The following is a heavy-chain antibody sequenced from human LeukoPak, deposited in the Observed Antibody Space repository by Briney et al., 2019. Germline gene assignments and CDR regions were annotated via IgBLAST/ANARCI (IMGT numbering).Heavy chain of an antibody. CDR3: ARDTVRYYYYMDV. J-gene: IGHJ6*03. V-gene: IGHV3-21*01. Sequence: TGRSLSLSCAVSGFTFSSYSMNWVRQAPGKEREWVSSTSSSSYIYYADSLKGRFTISGDNAKNSLYLQMNSLRAEDTAVYYCARDTVRYYYYMDVWGKGTTVTVSS. CDR1: GFTFSSYS. CDR2: TSSSSYI. D-gene: IGHD6-6*01.